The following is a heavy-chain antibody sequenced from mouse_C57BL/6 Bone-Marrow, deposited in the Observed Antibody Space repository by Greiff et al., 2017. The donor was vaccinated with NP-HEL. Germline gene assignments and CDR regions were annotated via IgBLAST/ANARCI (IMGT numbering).Heavy chain of an antibody. J-gene: IGHJ4*01. CDR1: GYTFTDYY. D-gene: IGHD1-1*01. Sequence: QVQLKESGAELVRPGASVKLSCKASGYTFTDYYINWVKQRPGQGLEWIARIYPGSGNTYYNEKFKGKATLTAEKSSSTAYMQLSSLTSEDSAVYFCASYGSSYDYAMDYWGQGTSVTVSS. CDR2: IYPGSGNT. V-gene: IGHV1-76*01. CDR3: ASYGSSYDYAMDY.